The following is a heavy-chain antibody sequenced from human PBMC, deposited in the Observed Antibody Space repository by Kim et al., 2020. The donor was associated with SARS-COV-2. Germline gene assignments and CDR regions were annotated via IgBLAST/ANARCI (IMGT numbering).Heavy chain of an antibody. CDR1: GGTFSSYA. V-gene: IGHV1-69*13. CDR2: IIPIFGTA. J-gene: IGHJ4*02. D-gene: IGHD2-2*01. CDR3: ARILCSSTSCYAGILDY. Sequence: SVKVSCKASGGTFSSYAISWVRQAPGQGLEWMGGIIPIFGTANYAQKFQGRVTITADESTSTAYMELSSLRCEDTAVYYCARILCSSTSCYAGILDYWGQGTLVTVSS.